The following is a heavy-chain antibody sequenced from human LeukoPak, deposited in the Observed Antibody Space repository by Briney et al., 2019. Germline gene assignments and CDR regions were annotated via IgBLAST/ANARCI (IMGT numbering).Heavy chain of an antibody. CDR1: GFTFSSYA. V-gene: IGHV3-23*01. Sequence: QTGGSLRLSCAASGFTFSSYAMSWVRQAPGKGLEWVSAISGSGGSTYYADSVKGRFTISRDNSKNTLYLQMNSLRAEDTAVYYCAKDARGADTYSYYGMDVWGQGTTVTVSS. CDR2: ISGSGGST. D-gene: IGHD5-18*01. CDR3: AKDARGADTYSYYGMDV. J-gene: IGHJ6*02.